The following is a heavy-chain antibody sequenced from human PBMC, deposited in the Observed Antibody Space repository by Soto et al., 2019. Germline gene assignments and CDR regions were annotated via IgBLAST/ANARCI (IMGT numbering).Heavy chain of an antibody. CDR1: GFTFSAYA. D-gene: IGHD1-26*01. V-gene: IGHV3-23*01. CDR2: ITGSGGNT. CDR3: GRKWGDDFSYFYL. Sequence: EVQLLESGGALVQPGGSLRLSCAASGFTFSAYAMSWVRQAPGKGLQWVSTITGSGGNTYYADSVRGRFTISRANSPSTLPLQMCAPRAQGTAIFYCGRKWGDDFSYFYLWGRGTLVTVSS. J-gene: IGHJ2*01.